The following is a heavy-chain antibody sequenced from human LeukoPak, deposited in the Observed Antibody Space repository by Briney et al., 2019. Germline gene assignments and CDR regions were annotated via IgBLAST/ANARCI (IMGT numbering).Heavy chain of an antibody. Sequence: GGSLRLSCAASGFTFSSYSMNWVRQAPGKGLEWVSYISSSSSTIYYADSVKGRFTISRDNAKNSLYLQMNSLRVEDTAVYYCARKADLDYWGQGTLVTVSS. J-gene: IGHJ4*02. CDR1: GFTFSSYS. CDR3: ARKADLDY. V-gene: IGHV3-48*04. CDR2: ISSSSSTI.